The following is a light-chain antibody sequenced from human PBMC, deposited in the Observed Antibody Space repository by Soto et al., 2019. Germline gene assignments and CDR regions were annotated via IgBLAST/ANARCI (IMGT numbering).Light chain of an antibody. CDR2: GAS. CDR3: QQYSASPT. CDR1: QSVGTT. V-gene: IGKV3-15*01. Sequence: EIFMTQSPATLSVSPGEKVILSCRASQSVGTTLAWYQQKPGQAPSLLIRGASTRATGVPARFSGSGSGTEFTLTISSLQSEDFAIYCCQQYSASPTFGGGTTLEIK. J-gene: IGKJ4*02.